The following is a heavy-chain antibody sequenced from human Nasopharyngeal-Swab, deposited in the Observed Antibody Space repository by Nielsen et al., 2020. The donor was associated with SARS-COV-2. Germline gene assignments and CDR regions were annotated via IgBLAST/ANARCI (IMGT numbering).Heavy chain of an antibody. V-gene: IGHV3-23*01. Sequence: ESLKISCAASRFTFSSYSMSWVRQAQGKGLEWVSAISGSGGSTYYADSVKGRFTISRDNSKNALYLQMNSLRAEDTAVYFCAKGGYGSGSYYPHMDVWGKGTTVTVSS. D-gene: IGHD3-10*01. CDR1: RFTFSSYS. J-gene: IGHJ6*03. CDR3: AKGGYGSGSYYPHMDV. CDR2: ISGSGGST.